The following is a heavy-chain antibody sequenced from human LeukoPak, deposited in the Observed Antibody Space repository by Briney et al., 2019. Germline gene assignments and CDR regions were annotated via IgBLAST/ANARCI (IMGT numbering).Heavy chain of an antibody. CDR1: GGSFSDYY. D-gene: IGHD3-10*01. V-gene: IGHV4-34*01. CDR2: MSPSGSS. Sequence: SETLSLTCAVYGGSFSDYYWTWIRQTPGKGLEWIGEMSPSGSSNYNPSLKSRVTISVDMSKNQFSLKLSSVTAADTAVYYCAGPGAGDLDYWGQGTLVTVSS. J-gene: IGHJ4*02. CDR3: AGPGAGDLDY.